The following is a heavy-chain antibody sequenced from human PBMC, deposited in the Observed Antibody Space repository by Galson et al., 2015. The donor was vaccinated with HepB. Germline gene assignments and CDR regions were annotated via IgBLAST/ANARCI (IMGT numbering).Heavy chain of an antibody. CDR3: ARDNSQSRRGSGTYWWFDP. J-gene: IGHJ5*02. CDR1: GFTFSKYW. Sequence: QSGAEVKKPGASVRVSCKASGFTFSKYWMHWVRQAPGQGLEWMGIINPTGGTTSYAQKFRGRVTMTRDTSTSTVYMEMSSLRSEDTAVYYCARDNSQSRRGSGTYWWFDPWGQGTLVTVSS. CDR2: INPTGGTT. D-gene: IGHD3-10*01. V-gene: IGHV1-46*01.